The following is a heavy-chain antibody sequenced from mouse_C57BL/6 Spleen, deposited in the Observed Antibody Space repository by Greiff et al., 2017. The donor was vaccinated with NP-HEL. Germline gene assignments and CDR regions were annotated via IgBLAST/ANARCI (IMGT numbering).Heavy chain of an antibody. V-gene: IGHV1-81*01. J-gene: IGHJ2*01. CDR2: IYPRSGNT. Sequence: VQLQQSGAELARPGASVKLSCKASGYTFTSYGISWVKQRTGQGLEWIGEIYPRSGNTYYNEKFKGKATLTADKSSSTAYMELRSLTSEDSAVYFCARGYYGSREMDYWGQGTTLTVSS. CDR3: ARGYYGSREMDY. D-gene: IGHD1-1*01. CDR1: GYTFTSYG.